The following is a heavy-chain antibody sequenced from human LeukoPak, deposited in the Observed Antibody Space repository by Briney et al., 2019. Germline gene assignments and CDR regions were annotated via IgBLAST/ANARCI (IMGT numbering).Heavy chain of an antibody. D-gene: IGHD3-10*01. Sequence: SVKVSCKASGGTFSNYAISWVRQAPGQGLEWMGGIIPLFGTANYAQKFQGRVTITTDESTSTAYMELSSLRSEDTAVYYCARSCGSGSYYLYYYYYMDVWGKGTTVTVSS. CDR1: GGTFSNYA. CDR2: IIPLFGTA. CDR3: ARSCGSGSYYLYYYYYMDV. J-gene: IGHJ6*03. V-gene: IGHV1-69*05.